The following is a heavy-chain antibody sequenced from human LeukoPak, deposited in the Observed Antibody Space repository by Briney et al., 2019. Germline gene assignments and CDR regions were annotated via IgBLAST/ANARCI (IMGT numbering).Heavy chain of an antibody. J-gene: IGHJ3*02. Sequence: SQTLSLTCTVSGGSISSGDYYWSWIRQPTGKGLEWIGYIYYSGSTYYNPSLKSRVTISVDTSKNQFSLKLSSVTAADTAVYYCARGGNWNDDASDIWGQGTMVTVSS. D-gene: IGHD1-1*01. V-gene: IGHV4-30-4*08. CDR2: IYYSGST. CDR3: ARGGNWNDDASDI. CDR1: GGSISSGDYY.